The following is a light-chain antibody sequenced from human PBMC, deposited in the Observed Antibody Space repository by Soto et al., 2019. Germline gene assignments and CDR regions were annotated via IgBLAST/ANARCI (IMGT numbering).Light chain of an antibody. Sequence: EIVLTQSPATLSLSPGERATLSCRASQTVSRHLAWYQQKPGQAPRLLIYDTSNRATGIPARFSGSGSGTDFTLTISGLETEDFAVYYCQQRGNLPPGFTFGPGTTVDMK. CDR1: QTVSRH. CDR3: QQRGNLPPGFT. CDR2: DTS. V-gene: IGKV3-11*01. J-gene: IGKJ3*01.